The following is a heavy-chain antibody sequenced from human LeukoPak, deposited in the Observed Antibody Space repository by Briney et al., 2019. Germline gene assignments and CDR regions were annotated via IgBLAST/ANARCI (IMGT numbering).Heavy chain of an antibody. CDR2: IIPIFGTA. V-gene: IGHV1-69*13. J-gene: IGHJ5*02. CDR3: ARVPGSSSWYRGFDP. D-gene: IGHD6-13*01. CDR1: GGTFSSYA. Sequence: SVKVSCKATGGTFSSYAISWVRQAPGQGLEWMGGIIPIFGTANYAQKFQGRVTITADESTSTAYMELSSLRSEDTAVYYCARVPGSSSWYRGFDPWGQGTLVTVSS.